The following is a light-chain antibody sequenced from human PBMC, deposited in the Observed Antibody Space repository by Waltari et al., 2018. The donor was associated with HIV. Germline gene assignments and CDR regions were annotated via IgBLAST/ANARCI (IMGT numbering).Light chain of an antibody. CDR1: SSDIGASHY. CDR3: SSFTTTNSLL. V-gene: IGLV2-14*01. J-gene: IGLJ2*01. CDR2: EVS. Sequence: QSALTQPASVSGSPGQSITVPCPGTSSDIGASHYVSWYQQTPGTAPKLVIYEVSNRPSGISNRFSGSKSGNTASLTISGLQTEDEADFYCSSFTTTNSLLFGGGTKVTVL.